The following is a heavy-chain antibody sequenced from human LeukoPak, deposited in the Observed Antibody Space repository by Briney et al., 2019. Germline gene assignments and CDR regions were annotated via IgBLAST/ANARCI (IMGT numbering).Heavy chain of an antibody. CDR1: GGSISSGSDY. V-gene: IGHV4-30-2*01. Sequence: KPSQTLSLTCTVSGGSISSGSDYWSWIRQPPGKGLEWIAYIYHLGSTSYNPSLKSRVTISVDRSKNQFSLRLSSVTAADTAVYYCARNFPAAARLSPAYFYMDVWGKGTTVTVSS. J-gene: IGHJ6*03. CDR2: IYHLGST. CDR3: ARNFPAAARLSPAYFYMDV. D-gene: IGHD6-6*01.